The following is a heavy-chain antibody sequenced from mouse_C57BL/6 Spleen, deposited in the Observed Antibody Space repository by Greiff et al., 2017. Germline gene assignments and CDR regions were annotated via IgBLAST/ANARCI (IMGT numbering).Heavy chain of an antibody. CDR2: INYDGSST. CDR1: GFTFSDYY. CDR3: ARAPDGYSFDY. Sequence: EVKLMESEGGLVQPGSSMKLSCTASGFTFSDYYMAWVRQVPEKGLEWVANINYDGSSTYYLDSLKSRFIISRDNAKNILYLQMSSLKSEDTATYYCARAPDGYSFDYWGQGTTLTVSS. D-gene: IGHD2-3*01. V-gene: IGHV5-16*01. J-gene: IGHJ2*01.